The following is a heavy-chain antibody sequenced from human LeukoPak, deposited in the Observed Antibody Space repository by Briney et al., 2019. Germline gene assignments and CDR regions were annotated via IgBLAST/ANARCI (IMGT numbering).Heavy chain of an antibody. J-gene: IGHJ4*02. CDR2: IKDDGGDE. CDR1: GYSLSSFW. D-gene: IGHD5-12*01. Sequence: PGGSLRLSCAASGYSLSSFWMSWVRQAPGKGLEWVANIKDDGGDEYYVDSVKGRFTISRDNAKNSLYLQMDALRAEDTAVYYCARALPWIWGQGTLVTVSS. CDR3: ARALPWI. V-gene: IGHV3-7*03.